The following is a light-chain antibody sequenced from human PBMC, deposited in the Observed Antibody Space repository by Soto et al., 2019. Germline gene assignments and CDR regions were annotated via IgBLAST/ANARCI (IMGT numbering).Light chain of an antibody. CDR1: SSDVGGYNY. V-gene: IGLV2-14*01. CDR2: EVS. Sequence: QSVLTQPASVSGSPGQSIAISCTGTSSDVGGYNYVSWYQQHPGIAPRLLISEVSNRPSGVSNRFSGSKSGNTASLTISGLQAEDEADYYCSSFTSTSTFVFGTGTKVT. CDR3: SSFTSTSTFV. J-gene: IGLJ1*01.